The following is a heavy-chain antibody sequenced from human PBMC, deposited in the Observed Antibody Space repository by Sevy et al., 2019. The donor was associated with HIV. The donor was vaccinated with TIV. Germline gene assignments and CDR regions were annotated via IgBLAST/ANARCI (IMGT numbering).Heavy chain of an antibody. CDR3: FETFTEFDY. V-gene: IGHV3-15*01. Sequence: GGSLRLSCAVSGFIFSNSWMTWVRQAPGKGLGWVGHIKRKADGETTDYAAPVKGRFTISRDDSKRTLYLQRNSLKTEDTAVYYCFETFTEFDYWGQGTLVTVSS. D-gene: IGHD3-16*01. CDR2: IKRKADGETT. CDR1: GFIFSNSW. J-gene: IGHJ4*02.